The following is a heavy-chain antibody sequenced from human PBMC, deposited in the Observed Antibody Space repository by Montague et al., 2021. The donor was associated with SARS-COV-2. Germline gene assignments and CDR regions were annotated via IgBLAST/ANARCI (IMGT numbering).Heavy chain of an antibody. V-gene: IGHV4-39*07. Sequence: SETLSLTCTVSGGSISSSSYYWGWIRQPPGKGLEWIGSIYYSGSTXYNPSLKSRVTISVDTSKSQFSLKLSSATAADTAVYYCARVGRQQLVRLSGMDVWGQGTTVTVSS. CDR3: ARVGRQQLVRLSGMDV. CDR2: IYYSGST. D-gene: IGHD6-13*01. J-gene: IGHJ6*02. CDR1: GGSISSSSYY.